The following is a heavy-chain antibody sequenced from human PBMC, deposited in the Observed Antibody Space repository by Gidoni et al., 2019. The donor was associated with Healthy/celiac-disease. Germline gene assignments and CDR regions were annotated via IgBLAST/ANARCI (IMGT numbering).Heavy chain of an antibody. V-gene: IGHV4-59*01. D-gene: IGHD3-10*01. Sequence: QVQLQESGPGLVKPSETLSLTCTVSGGSISSYYWSWIRQPPGKGLEWIGYIYYSGSTNYNPSLKSRVTISVDTSKNQFSLKLSSVTAADTAVYYCARMVRGLEYGMDVWGQGTTVTVSS. CDR3: ARMVRGLEYGMDV. CDR1: GGSISSYY. J-gene: IGHJ6*02. CDR2: IYYSGST.